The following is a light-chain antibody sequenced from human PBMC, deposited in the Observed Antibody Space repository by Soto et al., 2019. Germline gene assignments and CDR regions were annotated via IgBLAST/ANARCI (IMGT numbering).Light chain of an antibody. CDR1: SSDVGAYNF. CDR3: SSSAGRNTRV. CDR2: DVN. V-gene: IGLV2-11*01. Sequence: QSALTQPRSVSESPGQSVTISCTGTSSDVGAYNFVSWYQQHPGKVPKLIIYDVNKRPSGVPDRFSGSKSGNTASLTISGLQAEDEADYYCSSSAGRNTRVFGAGTKLTVL. J-gene: IGLJ3*02.